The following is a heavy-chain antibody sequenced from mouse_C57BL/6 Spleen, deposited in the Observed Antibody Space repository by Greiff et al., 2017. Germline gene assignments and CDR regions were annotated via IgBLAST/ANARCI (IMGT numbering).Heavy chain of an antibody. V-gene: IGHV5-6*01. Sequence: EVQVVESGGDLVKPGGSLKLSCAASGFTFSSYGMSWVRQTPDKRLEWVATISSGGSYTYYPDSVKGRFTISRDNAKNTLYLQMSSLKSEDTAMYYCARDILVDYWGQGTTLTVSS. CDR1: GFTFSSYG. J-gene: IGHJ2*01. CDR2: ISSGGSYT. CDR3: ARDILVDY.